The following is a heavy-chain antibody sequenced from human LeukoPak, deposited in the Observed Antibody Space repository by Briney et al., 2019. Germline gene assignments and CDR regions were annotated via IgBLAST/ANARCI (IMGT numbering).Heavy chain of an antibody. Sequence: GASVKVSCKASGGTFSSYAISWVRQAPGQGLEWMGGIIPIFGTVNYAQKFQGRVTITTDESTSTAYMELSSLRSEDTAVYYCASFMEANYYGSGSYRFDYWGQGTLVTVSS. CDR1: GGTFSSYA. CDR2: IIPIFGTV. D-gene: IGHD3-10*01. CDR3: ASFMEANYYGSGSYRFDY. V-gene: IGHV1-69*05. J-gene: IGHJ4*02.